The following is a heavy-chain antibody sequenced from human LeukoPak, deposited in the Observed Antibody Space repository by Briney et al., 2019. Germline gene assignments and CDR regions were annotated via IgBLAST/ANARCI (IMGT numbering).Heavy chain of an antibody. CDR3: ATPYPREYCSSSACYFNY. V-gene: IGHV5-51*04. Sequence: GESLKISCKASGYSFTDYWIGWVRQLPGKGLEWMGIIYPGDSDTRYSPSFEGQVTISADNPIRAASLEWSSLKASDTAMYYCATPYPREYCSSSACYFNYWGQGTLVTVSS. CDR1: GYSFTDYW. J-gene: IGHJ4*02. CDR2: IYPGDSDT. D-gene: IGHD2/OR15-2a*01.